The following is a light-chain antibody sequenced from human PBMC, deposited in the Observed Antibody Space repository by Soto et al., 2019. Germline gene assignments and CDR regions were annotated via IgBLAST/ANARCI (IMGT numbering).Light chain of an antibody. CDR1: QSVYVN. V-gene: IGKV3-20*01. CDR3: QQYRGSPFT. CDR2: GAS. J-gene: IGKJ3*01. Sequence: EIVLTQSPGTLSLSPGEGATLSCRASQSVYVNLAWYQQQPGQSPRLLIYGASTRATDIPDRFSGSGSDTDFALPCSRLEPEDFAVYCCQQYRGSPFTFGPGTKVNIK.